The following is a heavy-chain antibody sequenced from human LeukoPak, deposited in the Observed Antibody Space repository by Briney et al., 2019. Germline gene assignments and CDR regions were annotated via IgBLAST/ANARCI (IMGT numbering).Heavy chain of an antibody. D-gene: IGHD6-19*01. CDR3: ATDQWQAGGFDY. CDR2: ISGDGGST. CDR1: GFTFDEYG. Sequence: GGSLRLSCAASGFTFDEYGMHRVRQAPGKGLEWVSLISGDGGSTFYADSVKGRFTISRDNSKNSLYLQMNRLRTEDTALYYCATDQWQAGGFDYWGQGTLVTVSS. J-gene: IGHJ4*02. V-gene: IGHV3-43*02.